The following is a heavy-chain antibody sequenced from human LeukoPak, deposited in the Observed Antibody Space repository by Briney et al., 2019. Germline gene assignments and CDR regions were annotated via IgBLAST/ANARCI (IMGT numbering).Heavy chain of an antibody. D-gene: IGHD2-2*01. V-gene: IGHV4-39*07. CDR2: IYHSGST. CDR1: GGSISSSSYY. J-gene: IGHJ4*02. CDR3: ARDSFSPFDY. Sequence: PSETLSLTCTVSGGSISSSSYYWGWIRQPPGKGLEWIGSIYHSGSTNYNPSLKSRVTISVDKSKNQFSLKLSSVTAADTAVYYCARDSFSPFDYWGQGTLVTVSS.